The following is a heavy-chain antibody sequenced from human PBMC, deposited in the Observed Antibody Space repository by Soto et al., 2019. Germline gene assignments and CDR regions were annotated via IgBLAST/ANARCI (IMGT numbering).Heavy chain of an antibody. CDR2: ISSSGSTI. CDR3: ARDQPMDIDYYYYGMDV. Sequence: VQLLESGGGLVQPGGSLRLSCAASGFTFSDYYMSWIRQAPGKGLEWVSYISSSGSTIYYADSVKGRFTISRDNAKNSLYLQMNSLRAEDTAVYYCARDQPMDIDYYYYGMDVWGQGTTVTVSS. D-gene: IGHD2-2*03. V-gene: IGHV3-11*01. J-gene: IGHJ6*02. CDR1: GFTFSDYY.